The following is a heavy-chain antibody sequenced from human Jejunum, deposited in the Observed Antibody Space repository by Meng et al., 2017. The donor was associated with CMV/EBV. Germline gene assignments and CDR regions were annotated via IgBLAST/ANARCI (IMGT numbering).Heavy chain of an antibody. D-gene: IGHD3-10*01. CDR3: ATSPGYPREFGY. J-gene: IGHJ4*02. V-gene: IGHV4-59*01. CDR2: IYYTGST. Sequence: IVSGGSISEYYWSWIRQPPGKGLEWIGYIYYTGSTNYNPSLMSRVTISLDTSKNQFSLRLTSVTAADTAVYYCATSPGYPREFGYWGQGTLVTVSS. CDR1: GGSISEYY.